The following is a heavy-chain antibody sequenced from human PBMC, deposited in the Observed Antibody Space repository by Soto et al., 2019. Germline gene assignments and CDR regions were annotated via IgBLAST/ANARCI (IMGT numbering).Heavy chain of an antibody. CDR1: GFTFSSSS. J-gene: IGHJ5*02. Sequence: GGSLRLSCAASGFTFSSSSMNWVRQAPGKGLEWVSFITDSSSTIYYADSVEGRFTVSRDNAKNSLYLQMNSLRDEDTAVYYYARGGNSHVYDGFAPWGQGTLVPVSS. CDR3: ARGGNSHVYDGFAP. V-gene: IGHV3-48*02. CDR2: ITDSSSTI. D-gene: IGHD5-18*01.